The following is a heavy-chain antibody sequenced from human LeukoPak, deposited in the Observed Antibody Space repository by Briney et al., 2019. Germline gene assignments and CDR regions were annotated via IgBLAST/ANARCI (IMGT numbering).Heavy chain of an antibody. D-gene: IGHD6-13*01. Sequence: SETLSLTCTVTGGSISSHYWSWIRQPPGKGLEWIGYIYYSGSTNYNPSLKSRVTISVDTSKNQFSLKLSSVTAADTAVYYCARLHIAAAGLNWFDPWGQGTLVTVSS. CDR1: GGSISSHY. V-gene: IGHV4-59*11. CDR3: ARLHIAAAGLNWFDP. CDR2: IYYSGST. J-gene: IGHJ5*02.